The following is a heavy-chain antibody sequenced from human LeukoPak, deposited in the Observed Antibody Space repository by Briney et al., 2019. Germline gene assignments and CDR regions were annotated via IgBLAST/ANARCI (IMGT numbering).Heavy chain of an antibody. CDR2: IYYSGST. J-gene: IGHJ3*02. CDR3: AREGYYDSSGYFQRHDAFDI. D-gene: IGHD3-22*01. V-gene: IGHV4-30-4*01. CDR1: GGSISIGDYY. Sequence: SQTLSLTCTVSGGSISIGDYYWSWIRQPPGKGLEWIGYIYYSGSTYYNPSLKSRVTISVDTSKNQFSLKLSSVTAADTAVYYCAREGYYDSSGYFQRHDAFDIWGQGTMVTVSS.